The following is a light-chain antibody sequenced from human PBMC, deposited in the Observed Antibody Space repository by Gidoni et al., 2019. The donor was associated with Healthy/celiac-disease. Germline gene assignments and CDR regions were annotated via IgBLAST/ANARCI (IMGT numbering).Light chain of an antibody. J-gene: IGKJ2*01. CDR1: QSVSINY. CDR2: GAS. CDR3: QQYGSSPPNT. V-gene: IGKV3-20*01. Sequence: EIVLTRSPGTLSLSPGERATLSCSASQSVSINYLAWYQQKPGQAPRLLIYGASSRATGIPDRFSGSGSGTDFTLTISRLEPEDFAVYYCQQYGSSPPNTFGQGTKLEIK.